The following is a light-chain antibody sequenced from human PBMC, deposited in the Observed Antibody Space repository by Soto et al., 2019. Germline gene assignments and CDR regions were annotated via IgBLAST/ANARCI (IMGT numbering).Light chain of an antibody. CDR3: SSYAGSNNLV. J-gene: IGLJ2*01. V-gene: IGLV2-8*01. CDR2: ELS. CDR1: SSDVGGYNY. Sequence: QSALTQPTSASGSPGQSVTISCTGTSSDVGGYNYVSWYQQHPGKAPKLMIYELSKRPSGVPDRFSGSKSGNTASLTVSGLQAEDEADYYCSSYAGSNNLVFGGGTKLTVL.